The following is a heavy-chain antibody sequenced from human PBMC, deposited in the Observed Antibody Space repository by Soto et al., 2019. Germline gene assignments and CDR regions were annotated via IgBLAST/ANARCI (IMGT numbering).Heavy chain of an antibody. J-gene: IGHJ4*02. V-gene: IGHV3-21*01. CDR2: ISSSSSYI. CDR1: GFTFSSYS. Sequence: GGSLRLSCAASGFTFSSYSMNWVRQAPGKGLEWVSSISSSSSYIYYADSVKGRFTISRDNAKNSLYLQMNSLRAEDTAVYYCARDSYDFWSGYYDGNDYWSQGTLVTVSS. D-gene: IGHD3-3*01. CDR3: ARDSYDFWSGYYDGNDY.